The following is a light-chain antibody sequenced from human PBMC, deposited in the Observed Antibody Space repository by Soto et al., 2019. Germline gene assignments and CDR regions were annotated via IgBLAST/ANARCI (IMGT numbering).Light chain of an antibody. CDR3: NSCTGTNTYV. CDR2: DVI. J-gene: IGLJ1*01. Sequence: QSALTQPASVSGSPGQSITISCTGTSSDIGGYDFVSWYQQHPGKAPKLMIYDVINRPSGVPNRFSGSKSGNTASLTISGLQAEDEADYYYNSCTGTNTYVFGTGTKVTVL. CDR1: SSDIGGYDF. V-gene: IGLV2-14*03.